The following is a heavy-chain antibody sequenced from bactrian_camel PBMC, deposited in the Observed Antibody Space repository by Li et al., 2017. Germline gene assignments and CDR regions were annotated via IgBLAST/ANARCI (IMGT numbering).Heavy chain of an antibody. D-gene: IGHD2*01. V-gene: IGHV3S54*01. CDR2: FYVGGGRT. J-gene: IGHJ4*01. CDR1: RSLRC. Sequence: VQLVESGGGLVQPGGSLRLSCAASRSLRCMGWFRQVPGKEREGVAAFYVGGGRTYYTDSVKGRFTIFQDNHENAIHLQMNNLKSDDSGVYTCAYERAPHCKAALVGLGLILAFTTADQGTQVTVS.